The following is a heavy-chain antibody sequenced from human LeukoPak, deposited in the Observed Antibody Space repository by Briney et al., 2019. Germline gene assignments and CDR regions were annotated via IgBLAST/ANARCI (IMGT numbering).Heavy chain of an antibody. D-gene: IGHD6-25*01. Sequence: GESLKISCKGSGYTFSTSWIGWVRQMPGKGLEWMGIIYPDDSDTRYGPSFQGQVTFSADKSISTAYLQWSSLKASGTAMYYCARLRDSWMRLRGVYLDSWGQGTLVTVSS. CDR2: IYPDDSDT. CDR3: ARLRDSWMRLRGVYLDS. J-gene: IGHJ4*02. V-gene: IGHV5-51*01. CDR1: GYTFSTSW.